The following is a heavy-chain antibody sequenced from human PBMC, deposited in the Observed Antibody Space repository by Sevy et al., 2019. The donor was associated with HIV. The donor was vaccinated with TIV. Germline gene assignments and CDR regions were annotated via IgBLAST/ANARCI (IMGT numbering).Heavy chain of an antibody. J-gene: IGHJ4*02. CDR1: GGSITSLY. Sequence: LSLTCTVSGGSITSLYWNWIRQPPGKGLEWIGNIYYNGHINYNPSLKSRVTLSLDTSKNQFSLRLSSVTAADTAMYYCAGENAWGRGYSWGQGTLVTVSS. V-gene: IGHV4-59*08. CDR2: IYYNGHI. D-gene: IGHD1-26*01. CDR3: AGENAWGRGYS.